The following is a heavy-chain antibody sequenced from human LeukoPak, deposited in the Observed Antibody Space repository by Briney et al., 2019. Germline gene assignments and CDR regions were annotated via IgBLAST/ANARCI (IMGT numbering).Heavy chain of an antibody. CDR2: ITSSGPSI. Sequence: PGGSLRLSCAASGFTFSDYYMSWIRQAPGKGLEWVSYITSSGPSIYHAHPWQGRFTFSRDNAKSSLYLQMNSLRAEDTAVYYCAREGYGYVWGSYRSLDSWGQGTLVTVSS. D-gene: IGHD3-16*02. J-gene: IGHJ5*01. V-gene: IGHV3-11*01. CDR3: AREGYGYVWGSYRSLDS. CDR1: GFTFSDYY.